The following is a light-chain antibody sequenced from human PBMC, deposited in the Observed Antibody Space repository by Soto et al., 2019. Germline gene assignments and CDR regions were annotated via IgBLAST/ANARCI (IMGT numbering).Light chain of an antibody. V-gene: IGKV1-9*01. J-gene: IGKJ5*01. CDR3: QQLNSYPIT. CDR2: AAS. Sequence: DIQMTQSPSTLSASVGDRVTVACRASQGINSYLAWYQQKPGKVPQLLIYAASTLQSGVPSRFSGSGSGTEFTLTISSLQPEDFATYYCQQLNSYPITFGQGTRLEIK. CDR1: QGINSY.